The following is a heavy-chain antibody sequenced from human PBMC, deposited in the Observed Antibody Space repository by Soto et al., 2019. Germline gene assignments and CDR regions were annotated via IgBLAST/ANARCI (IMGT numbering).Heavy chain of an antibody. CDR1: RDSLSYHDVP. D-gene: IGHD5-12*01. CDR3: ARDTPAMYGGLDY. Sequence: PSQTPSPTCSISRDSLSYHDVPLAWIRQSPSRGLEWLGRTYYRSKWYIDYAVSVKSRITINPDPSNNQLSLQLNSVTPDDTAVYYCARDTPAMYGGLDYWGQGTMVTVSS. J-gene: IGHJ3*01. CDR2: TYYRSKWYI. V-gene: IGHV6-1*01.